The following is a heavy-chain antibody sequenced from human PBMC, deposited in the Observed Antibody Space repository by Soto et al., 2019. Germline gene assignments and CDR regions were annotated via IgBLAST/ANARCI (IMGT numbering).Heavy chain of an antibody. V-gene: IGHV3-23*01. D-gene: IGHD2-8*02. CDR2: ISFSGDNT. CDR3: AKIALVGSFGFELARDY. J-gene: IGHJ4*02. CDR1: GFIFTDYA. Sequence: PGGPMRVSWRASGFIFTDYALSRVRQGPGKGLEWVAGISFSGDNTNYADSVKGRFITSRDNSKNTLYLLMNRLRAEDIGIYCCAKIALVGSFGFELARDYWGQGILVTVSS.